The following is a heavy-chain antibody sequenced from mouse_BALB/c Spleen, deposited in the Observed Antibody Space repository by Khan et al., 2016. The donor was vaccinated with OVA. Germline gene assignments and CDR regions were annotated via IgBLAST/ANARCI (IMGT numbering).Heavy chain of an antibody. Sequence: EADLVVPGVGLVRPGGSLKLSCAASGFSFSTYSMSWVRQTPEKRLEWVATISSGGSYTNYPDSVKGRFAISRDNAKNTLYLQTSSLKTEDTAMYSGARQRDCCGSIPYFDYWGQGTTLTVSS. CDR2: ISSGGSYT. D-gene: IGHD1-1*01. V-gene: IGHV5-6-4*01. CDR3: ARQRDCCGSIPYFDY. CDR1: GFSFSTYS. J-gene: IGHJ2*01.